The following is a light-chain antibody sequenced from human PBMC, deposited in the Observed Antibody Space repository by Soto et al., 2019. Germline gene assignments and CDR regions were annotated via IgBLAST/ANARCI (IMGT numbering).Light chain of an antibody. CDR2: GVS. V-gene: IGLV2-14*01. Sequence: QSALTQPASVSASPGQSITISCTGGKNDIGSSDYVSWYQQHPGKAPKLIIYGVSNRPPGTSDRFSGSKSGNTASLSISGLQADDEADYYCSSSTSSNTLVFGGGTKVTVL. CDR3: SSSTSSNTLV. J-gene: IGLJ3*02. CDR1: KNDIGSSDY.